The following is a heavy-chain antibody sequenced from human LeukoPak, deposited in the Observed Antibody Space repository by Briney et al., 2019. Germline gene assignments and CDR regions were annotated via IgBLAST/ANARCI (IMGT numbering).Heavy chain of an antibody. J-gene: IGHJ4*02. CDR2: IGTYDGHT. CDR3: ARARPLYCSGGSCYLDY. D-gene: IGHD2-15*01. V-gene: IGHV1-8*01. Sequence: EASVKVSCKTSGYSFTDYIIAWVRQAPGQGLEWLGWIGTYDGHTSYAQKVQGRVTMTRNTSISTAYMELSSLRSEDTAVYYCARARPLYCSGGSCYLDYWGQGTLVTVSS. CDR1: GYSFTDYI.